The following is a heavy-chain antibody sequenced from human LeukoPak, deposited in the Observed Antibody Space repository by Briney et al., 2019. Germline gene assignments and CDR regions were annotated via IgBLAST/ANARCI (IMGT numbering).Heavy chain of an antibody. V-gene: IGHV4-34*01. J-gene: IGHJ5*02. CDR3: ARATIVVVPAATFLYSSSLSVGWFDP. CDR2: INHSGST. D-gene: IGHD2-2*01. Sequence: MPSETLPLTCAVYGGSFSGYYWSWIRQPPGKGLEWIGEINHSGSTNYNPSLKSRVTISVDTSKNQFSLKLSSVTAADTAVYYCARATIVVVPAATFLYSSSLSVGWFDPWGQGTLVTVSS. CDR1: GGSFSGYY.